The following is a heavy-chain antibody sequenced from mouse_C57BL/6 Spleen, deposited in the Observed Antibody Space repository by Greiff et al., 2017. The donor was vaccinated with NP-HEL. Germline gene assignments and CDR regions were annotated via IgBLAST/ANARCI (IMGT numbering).Heavy chain of an antibody. Sequence: QVQLKESGAELVKPGASVKISCKASGYAFSSYWMNWVKQRPGKGLEWIGQIYPGDGDTNYNGKFKGKATLTADKSSSTAYMQLSSLTSEDSAVYFCARAPLDAMDYWGQGTSVTVSS. CDR3: ARAPLDAMDY. V-gene: IGHV1-80*01. CDR1: GYAFSSYW. CDR2: IYPGDGDT. D-gene: IGHD6-1*01. J-gene: IGHJ4*01.